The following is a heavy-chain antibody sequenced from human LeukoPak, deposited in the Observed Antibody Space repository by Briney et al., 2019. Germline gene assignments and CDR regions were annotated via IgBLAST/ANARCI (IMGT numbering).Heavy chain of an antibody. Sequence: ASVKVSCKASVYTFTAYHMHWVRQAPGQGLEWMGWINPNSGGTNYEQKFQGRVTMTRDTSISTAYMELSRLRSDDTAVYYCAVSEMVRGAWLDHWGQGTLVTVSS. CDR1: VYTFTAYH. V-gene: IGHV1-2*02. J-gene: IGHJ5*02. CDR2: INPNSGGT. CDR3: AVSEMVRGAWLDH. D-gene: IGHD3-10*01.